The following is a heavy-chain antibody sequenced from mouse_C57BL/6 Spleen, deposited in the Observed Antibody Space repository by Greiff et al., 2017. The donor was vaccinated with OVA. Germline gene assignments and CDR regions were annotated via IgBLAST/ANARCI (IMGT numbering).Heavy chain of an antibody. CDR2: IYPGSGST. D-gene: IGHD2-12*01. J-gene: IGHJ3*01. Sequence: QVQLKQPGAELVKPGASVKMSCTASGFTFTSYWITWVKQRPGQGLEWIGAIYPGSGSTNYNEKFKSRATLSVDTSSSTAYLQLSSLTSEDSAVYYCERDYNSDDGSFDYWGQGTLVTVSA. V-gene: IGHV1-55*01. CDR3: ERDYNSDDGSFDY. CDR1: GFTFTSYW.